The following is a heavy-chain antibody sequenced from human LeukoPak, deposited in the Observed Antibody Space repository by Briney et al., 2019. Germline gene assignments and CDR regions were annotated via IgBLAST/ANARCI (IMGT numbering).Heavy chain of an antibody. D-gene: IGHD5-18*01. Sequence: SETLSLTCTVSGYSISSGYYWGWIRQPPGKGLEWIGSIYHSGSTHYNPSLKSRVTISVDTSKNQFSLKLSSVTAADTAVYYCARDRGGYSYGYDAFDIWGQGTMVTVSS. V-gene: IGHV4-38-2*02. CDR3: ARDRGGYSYGYDAFDI. J-gene: IGHJ3*02. CDR1: GYSISSGYY. CDR2: IYHSGST.